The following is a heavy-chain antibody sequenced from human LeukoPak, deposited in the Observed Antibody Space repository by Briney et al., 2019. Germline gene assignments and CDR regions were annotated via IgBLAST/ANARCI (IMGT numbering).Heavy chain of an antibody. Sequence: SGGSLGLSCVASGFTFSSYSMNWVRQAPGKGLEWVAVISYDGSNKYYADSVKGRFTISRDNSKNTLYLQMNSLRAEDTAVYYCAKGLLPQWPVLDYWGQGTLVTVSS. J-gene: IGHJ4*02. CDR2: ISYDGSNK. CDR1: GFTFSSYS. D-gene: IGHD6-19*01. CDR3: AKGLLPQWPVLDY. V-gene: IGHV3-30*18.